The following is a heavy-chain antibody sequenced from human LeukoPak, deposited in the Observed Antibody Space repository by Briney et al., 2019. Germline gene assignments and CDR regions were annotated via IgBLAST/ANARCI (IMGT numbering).Heavy chain of an antibody. CDR1: GFAFSTYL. D-gene: IGHD2-21*02. CDR2: IDSDETST. Sequence: GGSLRHSRAPSGFAFSTYLMRWGRQAPGEGLVWVLRIDSDETSTTYADSVNARFTISRENAKHTLYLRMNSPRVDDTAGYYCARSPNCSGDCSWGQGTLVTVSS. J-gene: IGHJ5*02. CDR3: ARSPNCSGDCS. V-gene: IGHV3-74*01.